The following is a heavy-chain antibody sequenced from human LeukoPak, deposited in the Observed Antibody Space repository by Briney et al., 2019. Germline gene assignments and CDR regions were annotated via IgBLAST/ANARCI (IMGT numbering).Heavy chain of an antibody. Sequence: SEALSLTCTVSGGSINTYYWSWIRQAPGKGLEWIGYIFTSGDTSYNPSLKSRVTISGDTSKNQFSLKLTSVTAADTAFYYCARHAPTGSPTIFDSWGQGTLVTVSS. V-gene: IGHV4-4*09. CDR3: ARHAPTGSPTIFDS. CDR1: GGSINTYY. J-gene: IGHJ4*02. CDR2: IFTSGDT. D-gene: IGHD1-1*01.